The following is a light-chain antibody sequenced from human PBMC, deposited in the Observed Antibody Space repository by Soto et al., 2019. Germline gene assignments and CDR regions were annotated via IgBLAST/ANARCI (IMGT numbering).Light chain of an antibody. CDR2: GAS. Sequence: EIVMTQSPATLSVSPGERATLSCRASQSVSSNLAWYQQKPGQAPRLLFYGASTRATGIPVRFSGSGSGTEFTLTISSLQSEDFAVYYCQHYNNFLTFGGGTKVEIK. V-gene: IGKV3-15*01. CDR3: QHYNNFLT. CDR1: QSVSSN. J-gene: IGKJ4*01.